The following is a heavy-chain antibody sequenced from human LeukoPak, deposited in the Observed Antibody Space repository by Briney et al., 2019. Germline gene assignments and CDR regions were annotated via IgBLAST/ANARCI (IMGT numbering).Heavy chain of an antibody. CDR2: IWPDGSNK. CDR3: ARASGCFDY. V-gene: IGHV3-33*01. Sequence: GRSLRLSCAASGFTFSSYGIHWVRQAPGKGLEWVAVIWPDGSNKYYADSVKGRFTISRDNSKNTLYLQMNSLRAEDTAVYYCARASGCFDYWGQGSLVTVSS. J-gene: IGHJ4*02. D-gene: IGHD1-26*01. CDR1: GFTFSSYG.